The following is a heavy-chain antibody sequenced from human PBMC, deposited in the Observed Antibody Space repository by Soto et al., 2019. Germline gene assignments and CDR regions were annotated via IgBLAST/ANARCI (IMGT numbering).Heavy chain of an antibody. CDR1: GGSISSYY. CDR3: ARARSSNCCYDVFDY. J-gene: IGHJ4*02. CDR2: IYTSGST. V-gene: IGHV4-4*07. Sequence: SETLSLTCTVSGGSISSYYWSWIRQPAGKGLEWIGRIYTSGSTNYNPSLKSRVTMSVDTSKNQFSLKLSSVTAADTAVYYCARARSSNCCYDVFDYWGQGTLVTVSS. D-gene: IGHD2-2*01.